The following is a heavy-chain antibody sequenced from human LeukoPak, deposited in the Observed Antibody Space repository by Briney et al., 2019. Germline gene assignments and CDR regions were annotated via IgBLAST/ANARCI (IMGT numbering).Heavy chain of an antibody. CDR1: GFSVSSNY. Sequence: GGSLRLSCAASGFSVSSNYMSWVRQAPGKGLEWVSTIYSGESAYDADSVKGRFTISRDNSKDALVPQMNSLTAADTAVYYCARDGGSGYCSSSNCYEGFDYWGQGTLVTVSS. V-gene: IGHV3-66*01. CDR2: IYSGESA. D-gene: IGHD2-2*01. J-gene: IGHJ4*02. CDR3: ARDGGSGYCSSSNCYEGFDY.